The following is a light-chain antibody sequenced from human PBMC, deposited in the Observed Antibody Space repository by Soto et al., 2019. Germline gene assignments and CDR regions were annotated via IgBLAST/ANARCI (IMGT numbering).Light chain of an antibody. CDR2: GAS. Sequence: EVVLTQSPGTLSFSPVXXATLSCRSSQRVAANYLAWYPQKRGQAPRLLIYGASSRATGIPDRFSGSGSGTDFTLTISRLEPEDFSVYYCHQYGTAPLTFGPGTKVDIK. V-gene: IGKV3-20*01. CDR1: QRVAANY. CDR3: HQYGTAPLT. J-gene: IGKJ3*01.